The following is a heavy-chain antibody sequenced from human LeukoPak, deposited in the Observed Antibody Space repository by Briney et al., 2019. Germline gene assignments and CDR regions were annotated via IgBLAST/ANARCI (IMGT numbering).Heavy chain of an antibody. D-gene: IGHD4-11*01. J-gene: IGHJ6*02. V-gene: IGHV4-34*01. CDR3: ARGLTNMDV. Sequence: SETLSLTCAVYGGSFSGYYWSWIRQPPGKGLEWIGEITHSGSTNYDPSLRSRVTISVDTSNSHFSLKLNSVTAADTAVYYCARGLTNMDVWGQGTTVTVSS. CDR2: ITHSGST. CDR1: GGSFSGYY.